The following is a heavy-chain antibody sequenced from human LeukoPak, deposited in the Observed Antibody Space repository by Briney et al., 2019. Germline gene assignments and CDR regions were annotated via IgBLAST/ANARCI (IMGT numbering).Heavy chain of an antibody. V-gene: IGHV1-2*02. CDR2: INANTGVT. Sequence: ASMKVSCKTSGFTFTGHYMHWLRQAPGQGLEWMGWINANTGVTHCAVKFQGRVTMTRDTSISTAYMELSRLRSDDTAVYYCARDLSGSSSIYYFDYWGQGTLVTVSS. J-gene: IGHJ4*02. CDR3: ARDLSGSSSIYYFDY. CDR1: GFTFTGHY. D-gene: IGHD6-13*01.